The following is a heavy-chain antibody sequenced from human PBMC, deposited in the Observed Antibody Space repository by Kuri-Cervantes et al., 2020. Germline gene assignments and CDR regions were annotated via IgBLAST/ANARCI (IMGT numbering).Heavy chain of an antibody. V-gene: IGHV3-9*01. CDR2: ISWNSGSI. Sequence: GGSLRLSCAASGFTFDDYAMHWVRQAPGKGLEWVSGISWNSGSIGYADSVKGRFTISRDNSKNTLYLQMNSLRAEDTAVYYCAKSDATTYYDFWSGYYSGFDYWGQGTLVTVSS. D-gene: IGHD3-3*01. CDR3: AKSDATTYYDFWSGYYSGFDY. CDR1: GFTFDDYA. J-gene: IGHJ4*02.